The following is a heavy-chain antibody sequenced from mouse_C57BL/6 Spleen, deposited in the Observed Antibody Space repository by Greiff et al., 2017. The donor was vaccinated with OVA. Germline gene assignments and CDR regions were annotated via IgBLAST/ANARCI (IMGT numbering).Heavy chain of an antibody. CDR2: IHPSDSDT. CDR3: AILYDYDFAWFAY. D-gene: IGHD2-4*01. Sequence: QVQLKQPGAELVKPGASVKVSCKASGYTFTSYWMHWVKQRPGQGLEWIGRIHPSDSDTNYNQKFKGKATLTVDKSSSTAYMQLSSLTSEDSAVYYCAILYDYDFAWFAYWGQGTLVTVSA. J-gene: IGHJ3*01. CDR1: GYTFTSYW. V-gene: IGHV1-74*01.